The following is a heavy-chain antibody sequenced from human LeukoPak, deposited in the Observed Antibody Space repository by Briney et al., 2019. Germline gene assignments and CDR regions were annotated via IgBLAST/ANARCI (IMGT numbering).Heavy chain of an antibody. CDR1: GFTFNSYS. CDR3: ARDIAVATGYYYHYGMDV. D-gene: IGHD6-19*01. CDR2: ISSSGFTI. V-gene: IGHV3-48*01. J-gene: IGHJ6*02. Sequence: GGSLRLSCAASGFTFNSYSMNWVRQAPGKGLEWVSYISSSGFTIYYADSVKGRFTISRDNAKNSPYLQMNSLRAEDTAVFYCARDIAVATGYYYHYGMDVWGQGTTVTVSS.